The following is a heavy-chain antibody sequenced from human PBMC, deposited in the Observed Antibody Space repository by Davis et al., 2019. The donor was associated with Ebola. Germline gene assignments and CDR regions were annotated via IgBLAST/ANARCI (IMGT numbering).Heavy chain of an antibody. Sequence: SETLSLTCTVSGGSISSYYWSWIRQPPGKGLEWIGYIYYSGSTNYTPSLKSRVTISVDTSKNQFSLKLSSVTAADTAVYYCARAHGSGSYSWFDPWGQGTLVTVSS. J-gene: IGHJ5*02. CDR3: ARAHGSGSYSWFDP. CDR2: IYYSGST. V-gene: IGHV4-59*01. CDR1: GGSISSYY. D-gene: IGHD3-10*01.